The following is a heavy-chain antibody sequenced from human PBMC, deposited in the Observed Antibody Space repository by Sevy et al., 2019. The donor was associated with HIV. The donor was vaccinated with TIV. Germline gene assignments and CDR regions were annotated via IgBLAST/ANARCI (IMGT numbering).Heavy chain of an antibody. D-gene: IGHD6-13*01. CDR2: ISSSSSYI. CDR3: ARGSDIAAAGTEGDY. V-gene: IGHV3-21*01. CDR1: GFTFSSYS. J-gene: IGHJ4*02. Sequence: GGSLRLSCAASGFTFSSYSMNWVRQAPGKGLEWVSSISSSSSYIYYADSVKGRFTISRDNAKNSLYLQMNSLRAEDTAVYYCARGSDIAAAGTEGDYWGQRTLVTVSS.